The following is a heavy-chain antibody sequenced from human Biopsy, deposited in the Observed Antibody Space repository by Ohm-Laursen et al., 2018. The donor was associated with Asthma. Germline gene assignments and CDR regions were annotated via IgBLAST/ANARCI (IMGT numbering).Heavy chain of an antibody. Sequence: SGKVSCKTSGYTFNSAGITWVRQAPGQGLEWMGWISVYNGNTKVAQKLQDRVTMITDTSTSTAYMELRSLRSDDTAVYFCARAVDYSHYYGMDVWGQGTTVTVS. D-gene: IGHD3-10*01. CDR3: ARAVDYSHYYGMDV. CDR1: GYTFNSAG. J-gene: IGHJ6*02. CDR2: ISVYNGNT. V-gene: IGHV1-18*01.